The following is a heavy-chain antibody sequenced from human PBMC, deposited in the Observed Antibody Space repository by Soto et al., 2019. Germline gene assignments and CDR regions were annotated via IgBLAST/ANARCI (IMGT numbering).Heavy chain of an antibody. Sequence: PVRSLRLSRAVAGFKFTFISSAMSWARQTPGKGLEWVSTFRESGGTTHYANSVKGRFTISRDTSKNMLYLQMNSLRAEDTAIFFCEKDSNWASFSPTHGNWGQGTLVT. D-gene: IGHD2-15*01. V-gene: IGHV3-23*01. CDR1: GFKFTFISSA. CDR3: EKDSNWASFSPTHGN. J-gene: IGHJ4*03. CDR2: FRESGGTT.